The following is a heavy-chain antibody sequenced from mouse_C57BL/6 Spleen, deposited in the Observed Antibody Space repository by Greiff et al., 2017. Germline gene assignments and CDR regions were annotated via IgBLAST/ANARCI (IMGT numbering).Heavy chain of an antibody. V-gene: IGHV1-82*01. CDR1: GYAFSSSW. CDR2: IYPGDGDT. J-gene: IGHJ1*03. D-gene: IGHD1-1*01. Sequence: QVQLQQSGPELVKPGASVKISCKASGYAFSSSWMNWVKQRPGKGLEWIGRIYPGDGDTNYNGKFKGKATLTADKSSSTAYMQLSSLTSEDSAVYFCARREGPSYGSDWYCDVWGTGTTVTVSS. CDR3: ARREGPSYGSDWYCDV.